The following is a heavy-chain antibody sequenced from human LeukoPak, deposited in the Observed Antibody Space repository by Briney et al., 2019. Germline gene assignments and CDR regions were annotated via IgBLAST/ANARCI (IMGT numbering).Heavy chain of an antibody. CDR2: INHSGST. D-gene: IGHD3-10*01. CDR3: AGSGFGELFLFDY. V-gene: IGHV4-34*01. J-gene: IGHJ4*02. CDR1: GGSFSGYY. Sequence: SETLSLTCAVYGGSFSGYYWSWIRQPPGKGLEWIGEINHSGSTNYNPSLKSRVTISVDTSKNQFSLKLSSVTAADTAVYYCAGSGFGELFLFDYWGQGTLVTVSS.